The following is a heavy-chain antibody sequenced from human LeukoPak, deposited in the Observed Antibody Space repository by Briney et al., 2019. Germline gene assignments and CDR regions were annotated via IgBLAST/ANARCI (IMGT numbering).Heavy chain of an antibody. J-gene: IGHJ6*02. CDR2: ISSSSSYI. CDR3: ARDRVRMSHYYYGMDV. Sequence: GGSLRLSCAASGFTFSSYSMNWVRQAPGKGLEWVSSISSSSSYIYYADSVKGRFTISRDNAKNSLYLQMNSLRAEDTAVYYCARDRVRMSHYYYGMDVWGQGTTVTVSS. D-gene: IGHD2-15*01. CDR1: GFTFSSYS. V-gene: IGHV3-21*01.